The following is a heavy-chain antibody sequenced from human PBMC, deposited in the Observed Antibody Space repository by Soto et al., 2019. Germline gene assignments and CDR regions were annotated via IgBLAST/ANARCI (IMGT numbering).Heavy chain of an antibody. CDR2: IYHSGST. Sequence: PSETLSLTCAVSGGSISSGGYSWSWIRQPPGKGLEWIGYIYHSGSTYYNPSLKSRVTISVDTSKNQFSLKLSSVTAADTAVYYCARNWLVLFGSGSSGYYYYGMDVWGQGTTVTVSS. V-gene: IGHV4-30-2*02. J-gene: IGHJ6*02. D-gene: IGHD3-10*01. CDR3: ARNWLVLFGSGSSGYYYYGMDV. CDR1: GGSISSGGYS.